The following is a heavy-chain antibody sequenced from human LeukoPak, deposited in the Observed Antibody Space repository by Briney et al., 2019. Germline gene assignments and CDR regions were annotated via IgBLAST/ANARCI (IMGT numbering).Heavy chain of an antibody. V-gene: IGHV4-39*01. D-gene: IGHD2-2*01. CDR2: IYYSGST. CDR1: GGSISSSSYY. CDR3: ARLYCSRYCSTRDYYYMDV. J-gene: IGHJ6*03. Sequence: SEPLSLTCTVSGGSISSSSYYWGWIRQPPGKGLEWIGSIYYSGSTYYNPSLKSRVTISVDTSKNQFSLKLSSVTAADTAVYYCARLYCSRYCSTRDYYYMDVWGKGTTVTVSS.